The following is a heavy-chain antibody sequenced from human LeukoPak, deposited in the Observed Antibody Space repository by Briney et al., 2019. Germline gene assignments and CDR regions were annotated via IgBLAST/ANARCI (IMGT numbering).Heavy chain of an antibody. CDR3: ARGGDSSGYYSSPPDY. J-gene: IGHJ4*02. Sequence: PGGSLRLSCAASGFTFSSYDMHWVRQATGKGLEWVSAIGTAGDTYYPGSVKGRFTISRENAKNSLYLQMNSRRAGDTAVYYCARGGDSSGYYSSPPDYWGQGTLVTVSS. V-gene: IGHV3-13*01. CDR1: GFTFSSYD. D-gene: IGHD3-22*01. CDR2: IGTAGDT.